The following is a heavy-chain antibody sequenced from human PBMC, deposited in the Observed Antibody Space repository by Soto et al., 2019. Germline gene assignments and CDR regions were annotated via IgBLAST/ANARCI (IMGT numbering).Heavy chain of an antibody. V-gene: IGHV1-69*01. Sequence: QVQVVQSGAEVKEPGSSGKVSCKASGDIFTTYAINWVRQAPGQGLVWMGGIKPAIGSANYAPTSQGRLTITADDLTATAYMDLTSLTSEDTAVYYCARGLLVGHETVDYWGQGTLVTVSS. CDR1: GDIFTTYA. CDR3: ARGLLVGHETVDY. D-gene: IGHD1-26*01. CDR2: IKPAIGSA. J-gene: IGHJ4*02.